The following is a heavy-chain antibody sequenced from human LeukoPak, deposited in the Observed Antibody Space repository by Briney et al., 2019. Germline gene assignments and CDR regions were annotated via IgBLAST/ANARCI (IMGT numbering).Heavy chain of an antibody. CDR2: INPSGGST. CDR1: GYTFTGYY. CDR3: ARDRGWELRWFELDY. Sequence: ASVKVSCKASGYTFTGYYMHWVRQAPGQGLEWMGIINPSGGSTSYAQKFQGRVTMTRDMSTSTVYMELSSLRSEDTAVYYCARDRGWELRWFELDYWGQGTPVTVSS. D-gene: IGHD1-26*01. V-gene: IGHV1-46*01. J-gene: IGHJ4*02.